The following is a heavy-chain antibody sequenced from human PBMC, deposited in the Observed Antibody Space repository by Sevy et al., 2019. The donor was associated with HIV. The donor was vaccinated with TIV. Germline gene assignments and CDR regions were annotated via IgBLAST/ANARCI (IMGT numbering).Heavy chain of an antibody. V-gene: IGHV3-15*01. CDR1: GFTFSGSA. CDR3: TTDEDPYLHSNGDY. J-gene: IGHJ4*02. CDR2: IKSKTDGGTT. Sequence: GGSLRLSCAASGFTFSGSAMQWVRQASGKGLEWVGRIKSKTDGGTTDYAAPVKGRFTISRDDSKNTLYLQMNSLKTEDTAVYYCTTDEDPYLHSNGDYWGQGTLVTVSS. D-gene: IGHD4-4*01.